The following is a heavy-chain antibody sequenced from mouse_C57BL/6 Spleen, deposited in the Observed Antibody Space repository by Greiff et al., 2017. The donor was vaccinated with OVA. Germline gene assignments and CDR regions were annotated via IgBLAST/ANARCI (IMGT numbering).Heavy chain of an antibody. CDR2: IYPGDGDT. V-gene: IGHV1-80*01. J-gene: IGHJ4*01. Sequence: VKLMESGAELVKPGASVKISCKASGYAFSSYWMNWVKQRPGKGLEWIGQIYPGDGDTNYNGKFKGKATLTADKSSSTAYMQLSSLTSEDSAVYFCARRPGSYAMDYWGQGTSVTVSS. CDR1: GYAFSSYW. CDR3: ARRPGSYAMDY.